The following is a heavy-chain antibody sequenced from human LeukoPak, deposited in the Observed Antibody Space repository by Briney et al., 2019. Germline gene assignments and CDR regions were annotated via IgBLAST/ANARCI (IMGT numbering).Heavy chain of an antibody. V-gene: IGHV3-30*02. CDR2: IRYDGSNK. CDR1: GFTFSSYR. D-gene: IGHD2-2*01. J-gene: IGHJ4*02. Sequence: PGGSLRLSCAASGFTFSSYRMKWVRQAPGKGLEWVAFIRYDGSNKYYADSVKGRFTISRDNSKNTLYLQMDSLRAEDTAVYYCASRPVGSTFVWGQGTLVTVSS. CDR3: ASRPVGSTFV.